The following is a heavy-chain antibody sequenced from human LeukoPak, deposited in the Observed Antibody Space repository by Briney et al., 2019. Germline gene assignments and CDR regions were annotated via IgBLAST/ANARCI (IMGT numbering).Heavy chain of an antibody. CDR3: ARDSFNYDILIGYSNWFDP. CDR1: GYTFTGYY. J-gene: IGHJ5*02. CDR2: INPNSGGT. Sequence: ASVKVSCKASGYTFTGYYMHWVRQAPGQGLEWMGWINPNSGGTNYAQKFQGRVTMTRDTSISTAYMELSRLRSDDTAVYYCARDSFNYDILIGYSNWFDPWGQGTLVTVSS. V-gene: IGHV1-2*02. D-gene: IGHD3-9*01.